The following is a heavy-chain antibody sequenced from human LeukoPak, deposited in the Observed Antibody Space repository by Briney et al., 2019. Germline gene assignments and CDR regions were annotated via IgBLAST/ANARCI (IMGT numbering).Heavy chain of an antibody. CDR3: AKDPNYYDSSGYPSSFDY. CDR2: ISGSGGST. V-gene: IGHV3-23*01. Sequence: GGSLRLSCAASGFTFSGSAMHWVRQAPGKGLEWVSAISGSGGSTYYADSVKGRFTISRDNSKNTLYLQMNSLRAEDTAVYYCAKDPNYYDSSGYPSSFDYWGQGTLVTVSS. CDR1: GFTFSGSA. D-gene: IGHD3-22*01. J-gene: IGHJ4*02.